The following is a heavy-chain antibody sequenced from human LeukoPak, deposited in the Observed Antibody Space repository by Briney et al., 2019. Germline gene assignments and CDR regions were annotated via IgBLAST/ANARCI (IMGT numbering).Heavy chain of an antibody. D-gene: IGHD1-26*01. CDR2: IYYSGST. J-gene: IGHJ4*02. CDR3: AEEWGD. V-gene: IGHV4-59*12. CDR1: GGSISGYY. Sequence: PSETLSLTCTVSGGSISGYYWSWIRQPPGKGLEWIGYIYYSGSTNYNPSLKSRVTMSVDTSKNQFSLKLSSVTAADTAVYYCAEEWGDWGQGTLVTVSS.